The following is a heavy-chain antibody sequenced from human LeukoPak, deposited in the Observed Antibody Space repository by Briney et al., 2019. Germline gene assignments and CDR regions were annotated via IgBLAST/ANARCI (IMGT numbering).Heavy chain of an antibody. V-gene: IGHV3-74*01. CDR2: INFDGSST. D-gene: IGHD2-15*01. CDR1: GFTLSSYW. Sequence: GSLRLSCAASGFTLSSYWMHWVRQVPGKGLVWVSRINFDGSSTNYADSVKGRFTISRDNAKNTLYLQMNSLRAEDTAVYYCAKGEYCSGGSCTLAVALPFDYWGQGTLVTVSS. J-gene: IGHJ4*02. CDR3: AKGEYCSGGSCTLAVALPFDY.